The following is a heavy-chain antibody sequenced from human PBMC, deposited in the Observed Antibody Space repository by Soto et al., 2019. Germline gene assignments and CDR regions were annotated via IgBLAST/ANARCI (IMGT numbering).Heavy chain of an antibody. CDR2: IYHSGTT. CDR1: GGSVNSGSYY. J-gene: IGHJ4*02. V-gene: IGHV4-61*01. CDR3: ARDSSGRHDY. Sequence: RSLTCSVSGGSVNSGSYYWTWIRQPPGKGLEWIGYIYHSGTTNYNASLKSRVTISVDTSKNQFFLKVNSMTAADTAVYYCARDSSGRHDYWGQGTLVTVSS. D-gene: IGHD3-22*01.